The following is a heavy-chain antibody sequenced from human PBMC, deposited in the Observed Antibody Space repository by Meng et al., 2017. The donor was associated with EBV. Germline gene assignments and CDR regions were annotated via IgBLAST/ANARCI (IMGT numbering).Heavy chain of an antibody. J-gene: IGHJ5*02. CDR3: ARGRGVYCSGGSCYPGWFDP. V-gene: IGHV1-8*01. CDR1: GYTFTSYY. D-gene: IGHD2-15*01. Sequence: VQDGVEVKKDGALWKVSCKASGYTFTSYYINWVRQATGQGLEWMGWMKPNSGNTGYAQKFQGRVTMTRNTSISTAYMELSSLRSEDTAVYYCARGRGVYCSGGSCYPGWFDPWGQGTLVTVSS. CDR2: MKPNSGNT.